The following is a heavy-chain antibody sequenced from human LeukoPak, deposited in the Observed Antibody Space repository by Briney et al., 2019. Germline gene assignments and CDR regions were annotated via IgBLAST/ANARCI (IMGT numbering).Heavy chain of an antibody. CDR1: GYTFTSYG. CDR3: ARGIKGGWPWGLYYFDY. V-gene: IGHV1-18*01. D-gene: IGHD3-16*01. Sequence: GASVKVSCKASGYTFTSYGISWVRQAPGQGLEWMGWISAYNGNTNYAQKLQGRVTMTTDTSTSTAYMELRSLRSDDTAVYYCARGIKGGWPWGLYYFDYWGQGTLVTVSS. J-gene: IGHJ4*02. CDR2: ISAYNGNT.